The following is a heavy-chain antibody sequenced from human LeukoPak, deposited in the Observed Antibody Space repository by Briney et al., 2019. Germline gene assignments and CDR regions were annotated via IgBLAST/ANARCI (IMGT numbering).Heavy chain of an antibody. CDR3: AREEGSYYDILTGYTNWFDP. Sequence: SETLSLTCTVSGGSISSYSWSWIRQPAGKGLEWIGRIYTSGSTNYNPSLKSRVTMPVDTSKNQFSLKLSSVTAADTAVYYCAREEGSYYDILTGYTNWFDPWGQGTLVTVSS. CDR2: IYTSGST. D-gene: IGHD3-9*01. CDR1: GGSISSYS. V-gene: IGHV4-4*07. J-gene: IGHJ5*02.